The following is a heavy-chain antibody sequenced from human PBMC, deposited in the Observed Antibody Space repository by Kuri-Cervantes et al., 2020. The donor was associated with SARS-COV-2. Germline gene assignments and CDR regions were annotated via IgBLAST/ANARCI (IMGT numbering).Heavy chain of an antibody. Sequence: GESLKISCAASGFTFSSYDMHWVRQATGKGLEWASAIGTAGDTYYPGSVKGRFTISRENAKNSLYLQMNSLRAGDTAVYYCARGVTYYDLWSGYWYGMDVWGQGTTVTVSS. V-gene: IGHV3-13*04. CDR2: IGTAGDT. D-gene: IGHD3-3*01. CDR1: GFTFSSYD. J-gene: IGHJ6*02. CDR3: ARGVTYYDLWSGYWYGMDV.